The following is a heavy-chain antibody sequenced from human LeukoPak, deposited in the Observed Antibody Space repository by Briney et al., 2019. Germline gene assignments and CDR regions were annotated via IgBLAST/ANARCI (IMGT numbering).Heavy chain of an antibody. Sequence: SVKVSCKASGYTFTGYYMHWVRQAPGQGLEWMGGIIPIFGTANYAQKFQGRVTITADESTSTAYMELSSLRSEDTAVYYCARDLSYYYDSSGYYYRSWGQGTLVTVSS. D-gene: IGHD3-22*01. CDR2: IIPIFGTA. J-gene: IGHJ5*02. V-gene: IGHV1-69*13. CDR3: ARDLSYYYDSSGYYYRS. CDR1: GYTFTGYY.